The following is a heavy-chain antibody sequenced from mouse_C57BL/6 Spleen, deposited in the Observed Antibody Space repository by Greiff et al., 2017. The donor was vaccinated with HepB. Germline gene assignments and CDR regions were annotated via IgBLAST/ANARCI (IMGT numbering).Heavy chain of an antibody. CDR2: IWSGGST. Sequence: VMLVESGPGLVQPSQSLSITCTVSGFSLTSYGVHWVRQSPGKGLEWLGVIWSGGSTDYNAAFISRLSISKDKSKSQVFFKMNSLQADDTAIYYCARTITRAMDYWGQGTSVTVSS. CDR3: ARTITRAMDY. J-gene: IGHJ4*01. V-gene: IGHV2-2*01. CDR1: GFSLTSYG. D-gene: IGHD2-4*01.